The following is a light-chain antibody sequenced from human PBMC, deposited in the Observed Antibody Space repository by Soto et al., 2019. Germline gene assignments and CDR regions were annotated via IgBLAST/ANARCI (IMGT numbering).Light chain of an antibody. J-gene: IGKJ4*01. CDR1: QSVSNNY. V-gene: IGKV3-20*01. Sequence: DIVLTQSPGTLSLSPGERATLSCRASQSVSNNYLAWYQQKPGQAPRLLIYGASTRAAGIPDRFSGSGSGTDFTLTISRLEPADFAVYYCQQYASSPLLTFGGGTKVDIK. CDR2: GAS. CDR3: QQYASSPLLT.